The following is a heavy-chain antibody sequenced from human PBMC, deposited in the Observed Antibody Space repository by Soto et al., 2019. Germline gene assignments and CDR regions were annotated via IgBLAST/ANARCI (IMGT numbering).Heavy chain of an antibody. CDR2: IIPIFATA. V-gene: IGHV1-69*06. CDR3: ARDKDRSYLAYYGMAV. CDR1: GGTFSSYA. D-gene: IGHD1-26*01. J-gene: IGHJ6*02. Sequence: QVPLVQSGADVTKPGSSVKVSCKASGGTFSSYAISWVRQAPGQGLEGMGGIIPIFATANYAQKFEFRVRITADKSTSTAYMELSSLRSEDTTVYYCARDKDRSYLAYYGMAVWGQGTTVTVSS.